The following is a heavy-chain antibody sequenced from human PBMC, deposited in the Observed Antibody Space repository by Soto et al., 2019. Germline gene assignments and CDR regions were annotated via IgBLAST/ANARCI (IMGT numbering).Heavy chain of an antibody. CDR3: ARTGRGYSYDLDC. D-gene: IGHD5-18*01. CDR2: IYYSGST. V-gene: IGHV4-59*01. CDR1: GGSISSYY. J-gene: IGHJ4*02. Sequence: SETLSLTCTVSGGSISSYYWSWIRQPPGKGLEWIGYIYYSGSTNYNPSLKSRVTISVDTSKNQFSLKLSSVTAADTAVYYCARTGRGYSYDLDCWGQGTLVTVSS.